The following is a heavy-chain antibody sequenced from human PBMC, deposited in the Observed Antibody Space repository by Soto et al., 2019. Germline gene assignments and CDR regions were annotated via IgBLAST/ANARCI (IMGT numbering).Heavy chain of an antibody. V-gene: IGHV4-34*01. CDR1: GGSFSGYY. Sequence: PSETLSLTCAVYGGSFSGYYWSWIRQPPGKXLEWIGEINHSGSTNYNPSLKSRVTISVDTSKNQFSLKLSSVTAADTAVYYCASPLGSAGTTVNADLDAFDIWGQGSMVTVSS. J-gene: IGHJ3*02. CDR2: INHSGST. D-gene: IGHD1-7*01. CDR3: ASPLGSAGTTVNADLDAFDI.